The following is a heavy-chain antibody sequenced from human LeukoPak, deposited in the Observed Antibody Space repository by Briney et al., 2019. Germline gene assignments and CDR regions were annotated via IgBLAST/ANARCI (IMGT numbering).Heavy chain of an antibody. CDR3: ARGSDIVVVVAAAFDY. Sequence: GGSLRLSCAASGFTFSSYGMHWVRQAPGKGLEGVAVIWYDGSNKYYADSVKGRFTISRDNSKNTLYLQMNSLRAEDTAVYYCARGSDIVVVVAAAFDYWGQGTLVTVSS. CDR1: GFTFSSYG. D-gene: IGHD2-15*01. CDR2: IWYDGSNK. V-gene: IGHV3-33*01. J-gene: IGHJ4*02.